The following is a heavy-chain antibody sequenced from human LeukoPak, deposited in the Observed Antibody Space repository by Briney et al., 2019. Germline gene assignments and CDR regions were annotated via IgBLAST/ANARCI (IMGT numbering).Heavy chain of an antibody. J-gene: IGHJ5*02. CDR2: ISSSSYI. Sequence: PGGSLSLSCAASGFTFSSYSMNGVRQAPGKGLEWVSSISSSSYIYYTDSVKGRFTISRDNAKNSLYLQMRSLRAEDTAVYYCARDHLIAGAGPNWFDPWGQGTLVTVSS. CDR1: GFTFSSYS. D-gene: IGHD6-19*01. V-gene: IGHV3-21*01. CDR3: ARDHLIAGAGPNWFDP.